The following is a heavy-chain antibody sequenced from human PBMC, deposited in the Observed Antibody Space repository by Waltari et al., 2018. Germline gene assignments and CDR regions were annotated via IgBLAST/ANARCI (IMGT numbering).Heavy chain of an antibody. CDR1: GGSISSGSSY. V-gene: IGHV4-61*02. CDR2: IYTSGST. Sequence: QVQLQESGPGLVKPSQTLSLTCTVSGGSISSGSSYWSWIRQPAGKGLEWIGRIYTSGSTNYNPSLKSRVTISVDTSKNQFSLKLSSVTAADTAVYYCARGDTAMVSNYWGQGTLVTVSS. CDR3: ARGDTAMVSNY. D-gene: IGHD5-18*01. J-gene: IGHJ4*02.